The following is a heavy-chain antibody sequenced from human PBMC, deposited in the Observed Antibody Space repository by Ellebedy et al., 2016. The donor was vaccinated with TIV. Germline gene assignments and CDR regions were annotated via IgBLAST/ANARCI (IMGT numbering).Heavy chain of an antibody. D-gene: IGHD1-1*01. CDR1: GFAFHEYS. J-gene: IGHJ6*04. Sequence: GESLKISXVASGFAFHEYSMSWVRQTPGKGLEWVASISGNGGSTYHADSVRGRFTISRDNYKNILSLQMNSLRVKDTAVYSCAKGTTYYYYNMDVWGKGTTVTVSS. CDR3: AKGTTYYYYNMDV. CDR2: ISGNGGST. V-gene: IGHV3-23*01.